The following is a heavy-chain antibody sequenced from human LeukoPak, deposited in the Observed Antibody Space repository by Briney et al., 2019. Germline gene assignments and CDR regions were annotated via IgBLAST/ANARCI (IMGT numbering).Heavy chain of an antibody. CDR1: GFTFSSYS. CDR3: ARDLRFGELLNPTAGSY. Sequence: GSLRLSCAASGFTFSSYSMNWVRQAPGKGLEWVSSISSSSSYIYYADSVKGRFTISRDNAKNSLYLQMNSLRAEDTAVYYCARDLRFGELLNPTAGSYWGQGTLVTVSS. D-gene: IGHD3-10*01. CDR2: ISSSSSYI. V-gene: IGHV3-21*01. J-gene: IGHJ4*02.